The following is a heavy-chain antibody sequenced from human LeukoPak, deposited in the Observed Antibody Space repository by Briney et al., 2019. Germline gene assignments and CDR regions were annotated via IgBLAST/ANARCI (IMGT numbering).Heavy chain of an antibody. J-gene: IGHJ6*03. CDR3: AAQGVGATMRDYYYYYYMDV. CDR2: ISSSSSYI. V-gene: IGHV3-21*01. Sequence: PGGSLRLSCAASGFTFSSYSMNWVRQAPGKGLEWVSSISSSSSYIYYADSVKGRFTISRDNAKNSLYLQMNSLRAEDTAVYYCAAQGVGATMRDYYYYYYMDVWGKGTMVTISS. D-gene: IGHD1-26*01. CDR1: GFTFSSYS.